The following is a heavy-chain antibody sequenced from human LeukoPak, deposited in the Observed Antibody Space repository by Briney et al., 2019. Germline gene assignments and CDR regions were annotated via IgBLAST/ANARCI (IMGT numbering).Heavy chain of an antibody. CDR1: GGSIGSYY. CDR2: IYYSGST. Sequence: SETLSLTCTVSGGSIGSYYWSWIRQPPGKGLEWIGYIYYSGSTNYNPSLKSRVTISVDTSKNQFSLKLSSVTAADTAVYYCARRDYYDSSGYYGYWGQGTLVTVSS. D-gene: IGHD3-22*01. V-gene: IGHV4-59*08. CDR3: ARRDYYDSSGYYGY. J-gene: IGHJ4*02.